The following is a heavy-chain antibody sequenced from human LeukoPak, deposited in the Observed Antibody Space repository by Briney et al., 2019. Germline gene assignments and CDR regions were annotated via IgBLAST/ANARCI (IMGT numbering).Heavy chain of an antibody. CDR1: GFTFRDYW. CDR2: IKQDGSEK. J-gene: IGHJ6*03. D-gene: IGHD1-26*01. CDR3: ARGSGSGSYYALGFMDV. Sequence: GGSLRLSCAASGFTFRDYWISWIRLAPGKGLEWVANIKQDGSEKYYVDSVKGRFTISRDNAKNSLYMQMNSLRAEDTAVYYCARGSGSGSYYALGFMDVWGKGTTVTVSS. V-gene: IGHV3-7*01.